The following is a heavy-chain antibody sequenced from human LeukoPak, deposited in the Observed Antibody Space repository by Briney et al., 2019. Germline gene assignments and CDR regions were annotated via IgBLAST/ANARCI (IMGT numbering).Heavy chain of an antibody. Sequence: DPVRLSCTASRYTFTSSDINWVRQATGQGVGGWGWMNPSSGNTGYAQKFQRRVTMTRNTSISTAYMELSSLRSEDTAVYYCARAITRTMPDDYWGQGTLVTVSS. D-gene: IGHD1-7*01. J-gene: IGHJ4*02. CDR1: RYTFTSSD. CDR2: MNPSSGNT. V-gene: IGHV1-8*01. CDR3: ARAITRTMPDDY.